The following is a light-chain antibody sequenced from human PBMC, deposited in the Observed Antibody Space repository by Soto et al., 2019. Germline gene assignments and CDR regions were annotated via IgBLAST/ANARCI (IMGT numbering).Light chain of an antibody. V-gene: IGKV1-39*01. CDR1: QSITSY. CDR2: TAS. J-gene: IGKJ3*01. Sequence: DIQMTQSPSSLSATVGDRVTITCRASQSITSYLNWYQQKPGKAPKLLIYTASSLQSGVPSRFSGSGSGTDFTLTINRLEPEDFAVYYCQQYDSYLTFGPGTKVDIK. CDR3: QQYDSYLT.